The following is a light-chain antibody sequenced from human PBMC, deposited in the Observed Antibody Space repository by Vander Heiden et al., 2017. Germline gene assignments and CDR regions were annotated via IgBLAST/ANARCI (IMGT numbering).Light chain of an antibody. Sequence: DIVMTQSPDSLAVSLGERATINCKSSQSVLYSSNNKNYLAWYQQKPGQPPKLLIYWASTRESGVPDRFSGSGSGTDFTLTIFSLQAEDVAVYYCQQYYSTPQTFGHGTKVDIK. CDR1: QSVLYSSNNKNY. CDR2: WAS. V-gene: IGKV4-1*01. CDR3: QQYYSTPQT. J-gene: IGKJ3*01.